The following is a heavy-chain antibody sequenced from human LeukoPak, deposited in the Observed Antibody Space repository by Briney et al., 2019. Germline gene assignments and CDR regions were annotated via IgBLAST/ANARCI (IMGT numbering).Heavy chain of an antibody. V-gene: IGHV3-30*02. D-gene: IGHD5-12*01. J-gene: IGHJ4*02. Sequence: GGSLRLSCAASGFTFSSYGMHWVRQAPGKGLEWVAFIRYDGSNKYYADSVKGRFTISRDNSKNTLYLQMNSLRAEDTAVYYCAKDGISFRGYSGYDPFDYWGQGTLVTVSS. CDR3: AKDGISFRGYSGYDPFDY. CDR1: GFTFSSYG. CDR2: IRYDGSNK.